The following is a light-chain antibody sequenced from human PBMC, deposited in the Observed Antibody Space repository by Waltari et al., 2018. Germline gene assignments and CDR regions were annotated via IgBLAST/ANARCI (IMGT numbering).Light chain of an antibody. V-gene: IGLV1-47*01. CDR3: ATWDDSLNGWV. CDR2: KDY. Sequence: QSVLTQPPSASGAPGQEVSISCSGGSTTITNYVFWYQPFPGTAPKRIVYKDYGRPSGVPDRFAASKSGTSASLAISGLRSDDEADYYCATWDDSLNGWVFGGGTKLTVL. CDR1: STTITNY. J-gene: IGLJ3*02.